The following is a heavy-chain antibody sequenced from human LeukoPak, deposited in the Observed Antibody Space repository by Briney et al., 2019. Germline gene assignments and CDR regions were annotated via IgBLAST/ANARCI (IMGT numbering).Heavy chain of an antibody. CDR1: GGSIRNSYYH. V-gene: IGHV4-39*07. D-gene: IGHD3-10*01. CDR3: ARMPRGALSWFDP. J-gene: IGHJ5*02. Sequence: PSETLSLTCTVSGGSIRNSYYHWGWIRQPPGKGLEWIGSIYYSGSTYYNPSLKGRVAISVDTSKNQFSLKLTSLTAADTAIYYCARMPRGALSWFDPWGQGTLVTVSS. CDR2: IYYSGST.